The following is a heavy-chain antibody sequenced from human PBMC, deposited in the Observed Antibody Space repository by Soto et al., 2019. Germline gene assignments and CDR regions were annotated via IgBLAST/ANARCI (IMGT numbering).Heavy chain of an antibody. CDR1: GYTFTSYY. CDR3: ARDSVAVAGTRAFDI. D-gene: IGHD6-19*01. J-gene: IGHJ3*02. Sequence: ASVKVSCKASGYTFTSYYMHWVRQAPGQGLEWMGIINPSGGSTSYAQKFQGRVTMTRDTSTSTVYMELSSLRSEDTAVYYCARDSVAVAGTRAFDIWGQGTMVTVSS. V-gene: IGHV1-46*01. CDR2: INPSGGST.